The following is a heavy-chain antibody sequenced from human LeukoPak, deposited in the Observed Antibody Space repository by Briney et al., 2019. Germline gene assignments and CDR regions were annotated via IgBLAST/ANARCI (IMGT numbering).Heavy chain of an antibody. CDR3: ARDPQQLEGVGYYYYMEV. CDR2: ISVYNGNT. CDR1: GYTFTSYG. V-gene: IGHV1-18*01. D-gene: IGHD6-13*01. J-gene: IGHJ6*03. Sequence: ASVKVSCKASGYTFTSYGISWVRQAPGQGLECMGWISVYNGNTNYAQKLQGRVTMTTDTSTSTAYMELRSLRSDDTAVYYCARDPQQLEGVGYYYYMEVWGKGTTVTVS.